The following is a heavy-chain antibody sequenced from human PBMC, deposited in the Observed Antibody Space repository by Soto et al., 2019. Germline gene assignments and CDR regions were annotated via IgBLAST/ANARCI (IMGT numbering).Heavy chain of an antibody. CDR3: ARTWIQLWSFDY. D-gene: IGHD5-18*01. Sequence: QVQLQESGPGLVKPSQTLSLTCTVSGGSISSGDYYWSWIRQPPGKGLEWIGDIYYSGSTYYNPSLKSRVTIPVDTSKNQSSLKLSSVTAADTAVYYCARTWIQLWSFDYWGQGALVTVSS. V-gene: IGHV4-30-4*01. CDR1: GGSISSGDYY. J-gene: IGHJ4*02. CDR2: IYYSGST.